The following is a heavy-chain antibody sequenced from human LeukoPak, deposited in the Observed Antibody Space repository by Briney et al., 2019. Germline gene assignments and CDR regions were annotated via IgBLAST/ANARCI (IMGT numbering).Heavy chain of an antibody. V-gene: IGHV3-53*01. J-gene: IGHJ3*02. CDR2: IYRGGNT. CDR3: ARDKYGDNSNAFDI. CDR1: GFTVSSNY. Sequence: GGSLRLSCAASGFTVSSNYMSWVRQAPGKGLEWVSIIYRGGNTYYTDSVKGRFTISRDNSKNTLYLQMNSLRAEDTAVYYCARDKYGDNSNAFDIWGQGTLVTVSS. D-gene: IGHD4-23*01.